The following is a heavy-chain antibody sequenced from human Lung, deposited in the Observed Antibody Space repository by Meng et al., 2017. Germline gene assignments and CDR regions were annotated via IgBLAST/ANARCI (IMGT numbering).Heavy chain of an antibody. CDR1: GFYFNNAW. Sequence: EVHWGESGGDLVKPGGSLRLSCAASGFYFNNAWMSWVRQAPGKGLEWVGRIKSNTDGGTTEYAAPVTGRFTISRDDSKSTLNLHLSGLRTDDTGVYYCTWDDKAVSDYWGQGTLVTVSS. CDR3: TWDDKAVSDY. V-gene: IGHV3-15*01. J-gene: IGHJ4*02. D-gene: IGHD3-9*01. CDR2: IKSNTDGGTT.